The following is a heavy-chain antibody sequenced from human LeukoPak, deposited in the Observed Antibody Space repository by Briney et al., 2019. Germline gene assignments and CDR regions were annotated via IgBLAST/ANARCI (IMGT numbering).Heavy chain of an antibody. CDR2: INPNSGVT. D-gene: IGHD3-22*01. Sequence: ASVKVSCKASGYTFTAYYMHWVRQAPGQGLEWMGWINPNSGVTNYAQKFQGRVTMTRDTSISTAYMELSRLRSDDTAVYYCTSGRYYYYISGPPFDYWGQGTLLTVSS. J-gene: IGHJ4*02. CDR1: GYTFTAYY. V-gene: IGHV1-2*02. CDR3: TSGRYYYYISGPPFDY.